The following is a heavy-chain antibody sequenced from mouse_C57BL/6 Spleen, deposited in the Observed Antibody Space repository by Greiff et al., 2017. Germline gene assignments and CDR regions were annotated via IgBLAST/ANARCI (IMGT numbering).Heavy chain of an antibody. D-gene: IGHD3-2*02. Sequence: QVQLQQPGAELVMPGASVKLSCKASGYTFTSYWMHWVKQRPGQGLEWIGEIDPSDSYTNYNQKFKGKSTLTVDKSSSTADMQLSSLTSEDSAVYYCARAQATTWCAYWGRGTLDTVSA. CDR2: IDPSDSYT. CDR1: GYTFTSYW. V-gene: IGHV1-69*01. J-gene: IGHJ3*01. CDR3: ARAQATTWCAY.